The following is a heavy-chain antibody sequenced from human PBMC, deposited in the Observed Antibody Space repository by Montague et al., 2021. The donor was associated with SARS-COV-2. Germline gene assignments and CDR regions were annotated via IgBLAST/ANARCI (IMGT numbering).Heavy chain of an antibody. Sequence: SETLSLTCTVSGGSISSYYWSWIRQPPGKGLEWIGYIYYSGSTNYNPSLKSRVTISVDTSKNQFSLTLSSVTAADTAVYYCAREVSGSYDNGWFDSWGQGTLVTVSS. J-gene: IGHJ5*01. CDR2: IYYSGST. CDR3: AREVSGSYDNGWFDS. D-gene: IGHD3-10*01. CDR1: GGSISSYY. V-gene: IGHV4-59*01.